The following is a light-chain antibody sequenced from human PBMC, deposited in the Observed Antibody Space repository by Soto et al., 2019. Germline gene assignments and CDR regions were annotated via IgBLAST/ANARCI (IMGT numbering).Light chain of an antibody. CDR2: DAS. CDR1: QSVSSY. CDR3: QQYGSSLIT. Sequence: EIVLTQSPVTLSLSPGERATLSCRASQSVSSYLAWYQQKPGQAPRLLIYDASSRATGIPARFSGSGSGTDFTLTISSLEPEDFAVYYCQQYGSSLITFGQGTRLEIK. J-gene: IGKJ5*01. V-gene: IGKV3-11*01.